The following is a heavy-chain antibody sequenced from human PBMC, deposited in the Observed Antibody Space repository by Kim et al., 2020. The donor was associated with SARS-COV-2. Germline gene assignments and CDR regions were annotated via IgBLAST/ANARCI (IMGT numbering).Heavy chain of an antibody. CDR2: IYYSGST. D-gene: IGHD5-18*01. Sequence: SETLSLTCTVSGGSISSYYWSWIRQPPGKGLEWIGYIYYSGSTNYNPSLKSRVTISVDTSKNQFSLKLSSVTAADTAVYYCARDYTAMGAFDYWGQGTLV. CDR3: ARDYTAMGAFDY. V-gene: IGHV4-59*01. J-gene: IGHJ4*02. CDR1: GGSISSYY.